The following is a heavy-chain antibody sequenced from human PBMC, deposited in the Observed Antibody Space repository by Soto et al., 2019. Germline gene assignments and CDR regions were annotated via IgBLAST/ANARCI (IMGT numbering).Heavy chain of an antibody. CDR1: GGSISSSSYY. J-gene: IGHJ4*02. Sequence: QLQLQESGPGLVKPSETLSLTCTVSGGSISSSSYYWGWIRQPPGKGLEWIGSIYYSGTTYYNPSLTSASTIAADTSKNQFSLKPSSVTAAATAVYYWARHRGTISLPVYWGRGTLVTVSS. CDR2: IYYSGTT. D-gene: IGHD3-9*01. V-gene: IGHV4-39*01. CDR3: ARHRGTISLPVY.